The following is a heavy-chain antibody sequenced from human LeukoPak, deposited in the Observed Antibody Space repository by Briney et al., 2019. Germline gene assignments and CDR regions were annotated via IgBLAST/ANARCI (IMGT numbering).Heavy chain of an antibody. V-gene: IGHV4-30-4*08. CDR1: GGSISSGGYY. Sequence: SQTLSLTCTVSGGSISSGGYYWSWIRQHPGKGLEWIGYIYYSGSTYYNPSLKSRVTISVDTSKNQFSLKLSSVTAADTAVYYCAREGGTTGYYYYGMDVWGQGTTVTVSS. CDR3: AREGGTTGYYYYGMDV. D-gene: IGHD4-11*01. J-gene: IGHJ6*02. CDR2: IYYSGST.